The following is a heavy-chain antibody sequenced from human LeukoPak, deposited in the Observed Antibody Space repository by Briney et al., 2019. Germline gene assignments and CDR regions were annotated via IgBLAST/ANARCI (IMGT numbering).Heavy chain of an antibody. J-gene: IGHJ4*02. D-gene: IGHD6-19*01. CDR3: ARERQWYSRGWYHGAYFDY. CDR2: IYYSGST. Sequence: SETLSLTCTVSGGSISSYYWSWIRQPPGKGLERIGYIYYSGSTNYNPSLKSRVTISVDTSKNQFSLKLSSVTAADTAVYYCARERQWYSRGWYHGAYFDYWGQGTLVTVSS. V-gene: IGHV4-59*01. CDR1: GGSISSYY.